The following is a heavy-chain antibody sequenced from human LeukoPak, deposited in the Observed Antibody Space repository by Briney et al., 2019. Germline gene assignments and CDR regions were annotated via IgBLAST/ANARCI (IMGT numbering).Heavy chain of an antibody. J-gene: IGHJ4*02. D-gene: IGHD3-10*01. CDR1: GGSISSYY. V-gene: IGHV4-59*01. CDR3: ARNGLYGSGSYYVDY. Sequence: PSETLSLTCTVSGGSISSYYWSWIRQPPGKGLGWIGYIYYSGNTTSTPSLKSRVTISVDTSKNQFSLKLSSVTAADTAVYYCARNGLYGSGSYYVDYWGQGTLVTVSS. CDR2: IYYSGNT.